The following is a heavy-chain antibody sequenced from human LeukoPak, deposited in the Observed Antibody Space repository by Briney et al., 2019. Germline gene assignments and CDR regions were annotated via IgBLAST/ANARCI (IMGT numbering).Heavy chain of an antibody. J-gene: IGHJ4*02. CDR2: IHSSGST. CDR1: GVSISIYH. Sequence: PSETLSLTCTVSGVSISIYHWSWIRPPAGEGLEWIGRIHSSGSTNYDPSLKSRVTMSIDTSKNQFSLKVTSVTAADKAVYYCARDGLYSNGYSYFDFWGQGTLVTVSS. D-gene: IGHD5-18*01. V-gene: IGHV4-4*07. CDR3: ARDGLYSNGYSYFDF.